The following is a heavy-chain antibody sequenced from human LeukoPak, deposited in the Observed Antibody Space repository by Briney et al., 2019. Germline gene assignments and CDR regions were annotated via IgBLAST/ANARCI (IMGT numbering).Heavy chain of an antibody. Sequence: GGSLRLSCGASGFTFSTYGMSWVRQAPGKGLEWVSAISGSGGNTYYADSVKGRFTISRDNSKNTLYLQMNSLRAEDTAVYYCARDRASYFDYWGQGTLVTVSS. J-gene: IGHJ4*02. CDR2: ISGSGGNT. CDR1: GFTFSTYG. CDR3: ARDRASYFDY. V-gene: IGHV3-23*01. D-gene: IGHD5-12*01.